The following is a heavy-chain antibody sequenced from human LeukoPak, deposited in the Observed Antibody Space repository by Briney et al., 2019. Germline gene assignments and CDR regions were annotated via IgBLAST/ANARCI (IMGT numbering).Heavy chain of an antibody. CDR3: ARHARRLAAAGRDWFDP. V-gene: IGHV4-59*08. D-gene: IGHD6-13*01. Sequence: SETLSLTCTVSGGSISSYYWSWIRQPPGKGLEWIGYIYHSGSTNYNPSLKSRVTISVDTSKNQFSLKLSSVTAADTAVYYCARHARRLAAAGRDWFDPWGQGTLVTVSS. CDR1: GGSISSYY. J-gene: IGHJ5*02. CDR2: IYHSGST.